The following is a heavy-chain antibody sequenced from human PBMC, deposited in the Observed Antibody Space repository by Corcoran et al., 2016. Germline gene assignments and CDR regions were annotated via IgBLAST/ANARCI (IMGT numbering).Heavy chain of an antibody. CDR2: INPSGGST. D-gene: IGHD5-18*01. V-gene: IGHV1-46*01. J-gene: IGHJ6*02. CDR3: ARAACTAMVTGYYYYGMDV. Sequence: QVQLVQSGAEVKKPGASVKVSCKASGYTFTSYYMHWVRQAPGQGLEWMGIINPSGGSTSYAQKFQGRVTMTRDTSTSTVYMELSSLRSEDTAVYYCARAACTAMVTGYYYYGMDVWGQGPRSPSP. CDR1: GYTFTSYY.